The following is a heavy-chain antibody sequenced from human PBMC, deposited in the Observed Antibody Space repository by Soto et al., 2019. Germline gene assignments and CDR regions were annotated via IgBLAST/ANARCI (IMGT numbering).Heavy chain of an antibody. CDR1: GGTFSTYA. CDR3: ARGVRAYYFDY. Sequence: QVQLVQSGAEVKKPGSSVKVSCKASGGTFSTYAITWVRQAPGQGLEWLGGIIPIFGTTDYARKFQGRVMITAAESTSTVFIELSSLTSEDTAVYYCARGVRAYYFDYWGQGTLVTVSS. CDR2: IIPIFGTT. J-gene: IGHJ4*02. V-gene: IGHV1-69*01. D-gene: IGHD1-26*01.